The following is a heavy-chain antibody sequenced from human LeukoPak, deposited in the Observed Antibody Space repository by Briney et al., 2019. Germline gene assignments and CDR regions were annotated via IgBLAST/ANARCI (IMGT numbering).Heavy chain of an antibody. D-gene: IGHD4-17*01. J-gene: IGHJ4*02. CDR2: IYYSGST. CDR3: AKMGNPAAVTTDY. Sequence: SETLSLTCTVSGGSISSSYWSWIRQPPGKGLEWIGYIYYSGSTNYNPSLKSRVTISIDTSKNQFSLKLSSVTAADTAIYYCAKMGNPAAVTTDYWGQGTLVTVSS. CDR1: GGSISSSY. V-gene: IGHV4-59*08.